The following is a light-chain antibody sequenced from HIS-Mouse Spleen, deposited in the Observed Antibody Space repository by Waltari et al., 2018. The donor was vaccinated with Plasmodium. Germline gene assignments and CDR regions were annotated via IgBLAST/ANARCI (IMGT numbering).Light chain of an antibody. CDR2: KDS. Sequence: SYELTQPSSVSVSPGQTARITCPGDVLALKYARWFQQKPGQAPWLVIYKDSERPSGIPERFSGSSSGTTVTLTISGAQVEDEADYYCYSAADNNLVFGGGTKLTVL. CDR3: YSAADNNLV. V-gene: IGLV3-27*01. CDR1: VLALKY. J-gene: IGLJ3*02.